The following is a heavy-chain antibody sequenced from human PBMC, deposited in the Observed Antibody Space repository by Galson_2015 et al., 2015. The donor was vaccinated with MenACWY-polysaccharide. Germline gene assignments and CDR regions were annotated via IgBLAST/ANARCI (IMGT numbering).Heavy chain of an antibody. Sequence: ALRLAGAASEFTFSSSAQSWVRQAPGKGLEWVSAVSGGARSSYYAGSLKGRFTISRDSSRDTQSLPLNALRAEDTAVYYCAKFWRCLSTSCYRECGWFFDLWGRGTLVTVSS. D-gene: IGHD2-2*01. J-gene: IGHJ2*01. CDR2: VSGGARSS. V-gene: IGHV3-23*01. CDR1: EFTFSSSA. CDR3: AKFWRCLSTSCYRECGWFFDL.